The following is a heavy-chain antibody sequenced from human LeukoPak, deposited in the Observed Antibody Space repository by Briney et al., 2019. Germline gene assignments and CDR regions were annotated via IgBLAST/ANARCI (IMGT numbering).Heavy chain of an antibody. CDR2: IYTSGTI. CDR3: AKDPSGGYDYVNYFDY. CDR1: GGSISSYY. V-gene: IGHV4-4*07. Sequence: SETLSLTCTVSGGSISSYYWSWIRQPAGTALEWIGRIYTSGTITYNPSLKSRVTMSVDTSKNQFSLKLSSVTAADTAVYYCAKDPSGGYDYVNYFDYWGQGALVTVSS. D-gene: IGHD5-12*01. J-gene: IGHJ4*02.